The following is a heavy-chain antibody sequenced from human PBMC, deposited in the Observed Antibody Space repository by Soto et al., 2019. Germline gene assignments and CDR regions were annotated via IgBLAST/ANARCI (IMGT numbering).Heavy chain of an antibody. CDR1: GGSFSGYY. CDR2: INHSGST. D-gene: IGHD3-3*01. CDR3: ARLKRNDFWSGYATV. Sequence: QVQLQQWGAGLLKPSETLSLTCAVYGGSFSGYYWSWIRQPPGKGLEWIGEINHSGSTNYNPSLKSRVTISVDTSKNQFSLKLSSVTAADTAVYYCARLKRNDFWSGYATVWGQGTLVTVSS. J-gene: IGHJ4*02. V-gene: IGHV4-34*01.